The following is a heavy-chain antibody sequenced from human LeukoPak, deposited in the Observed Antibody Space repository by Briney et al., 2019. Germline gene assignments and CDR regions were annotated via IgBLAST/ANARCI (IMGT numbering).Heavy chain of an antibody. CDR3: ARHSGEPYYDFWSGYYKNYYYYYMDV. CDR1: GGSISSGYY. D-gene: IGHD3-3*01. CDR2: IYHSGST. Sequence: SQTLSLTCTVSGGSISSGYYWGWIRQPPGKGLEWIGSIYHSGSTYYNPSLKSRVTISVDTPKNQFSLKLSSVTAADTAVYYCARHSGEPYYDFWSGYYKNYYYYYMDVWGKGTRSPSP. V-gene: IGHV4-38-2*02. J-gene: IGHJ6*03.